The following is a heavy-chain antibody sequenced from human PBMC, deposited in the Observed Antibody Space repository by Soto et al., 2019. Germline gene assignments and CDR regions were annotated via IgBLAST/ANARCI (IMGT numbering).Heavy chain of an antibody. Sequence: VQVVESGGGLVQPGGSLRLSCAASGFSVTNNYMNWVRQAPGKGLEWVSIIDIGGNTYYADSVKDRFTISRDNSRNTLYLHMDSRRAEDTAVYYCARGRGSTGYLGREHYFDYWGQGTLVTVSP. CDR2: IDIGGNT. J-gene: IGHJ4*02. CDR3: ARGRGSTGYLGREHYFDY. D-gene: IGHD2-2*01. CDR1: GFSVTNNY. V-gene: IGHV3-66*01.